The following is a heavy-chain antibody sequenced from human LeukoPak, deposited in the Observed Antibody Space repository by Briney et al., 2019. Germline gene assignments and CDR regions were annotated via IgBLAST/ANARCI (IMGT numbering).Heavy chain of an antibody. J-gene: IGHJ4*02. CDR3: AKGFKMATELNY. D-gene: IGHD5-24*01. CDR2: IRYDGSNK. Sequence: GGSLRLSCAASGFTLSSYGMHWVRQAPGKGLEWAAFIRYDGSNKYYADSVKGRFTISRDNSKNTLYLQMNSLRAEDTAVYYCAKGFKMATELNYWGQGTLVTVSS. V-gene: IGHV3-30*02. CDR1: GFTLSSYG.